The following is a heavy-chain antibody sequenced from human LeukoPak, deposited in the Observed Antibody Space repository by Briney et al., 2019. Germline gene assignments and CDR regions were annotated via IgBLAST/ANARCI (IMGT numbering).Heavy chain of an antibody. Sequence: ASVKVSCTASGYTFTSYYMHWVRNAPGPGLERMGIINPSGGSTSYAQKFQGRVTMTRDTSTSTVYMELSSLRSEDTAVYYCARGLVGAAGYFQHWGQGTLVTVSS. CDR2: INPSGGST. D-gene: IGHD1-26*01. CDR1: GYTFTSYY. CDR3: ARGLVGAAGYFQH. J-gene: IGHJ1*01. V-gene: IGHV1-46*01.